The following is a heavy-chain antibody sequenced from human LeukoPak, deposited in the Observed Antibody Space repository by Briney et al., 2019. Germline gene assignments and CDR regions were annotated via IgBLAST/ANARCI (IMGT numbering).Heavy chain of an antibody. J-gene: IGHJ4*02. V-gene: IGHV3-13*01. CDR1: GFTFGSYD. CDR2: IGTAGDT. CDR3: ARARPYYGSGSYLLRAREDYYFDY. D-gene: IGHD3-10*01. Sequence: PGGSLRLSCAASGFTFGSYDMHWVRQATGKGLEWVSAIGTAGDTYYPGSVKGRFTISRENAKNSLYLQMNSLRAGDTAVYYCARARPYYGSGSYLLRAREDYYFDYWGQGTLVTVSS.